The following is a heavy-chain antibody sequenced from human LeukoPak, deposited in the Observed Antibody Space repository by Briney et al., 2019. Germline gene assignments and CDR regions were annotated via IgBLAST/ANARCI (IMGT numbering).Heavy chain of an antibody. Sequence: GGSLRLSCATSGFTFSSYGMHWVRQAPGKGLEWVAFIRDAGSNEYYADSVEGRFTISRDNSKNTLYLQMNSLKTEDAAVYYCAKALYGGISSGFDYWGQGTLVTVSS. V-gene: IGHV3-30*02. D-gene: IGHD4-23*01. CDR1: GFTFSSYG. J-gene: IGHJ4*02. CDR3: AKALYGGISSGFDY. CDR2: IRDAGSNE.